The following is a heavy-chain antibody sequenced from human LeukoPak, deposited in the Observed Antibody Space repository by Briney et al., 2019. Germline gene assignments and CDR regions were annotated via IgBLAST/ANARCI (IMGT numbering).Heavy chain of an antibody. CDR1: GGSISSSSYY. Sequence: SETLSLTCTVSGGSISSSSYYWGWLRQPPGKGLEWIGSIYYSGSTYYNPSLKSRVTISVDTSKNQFSLKLSSVTAADTAVYYCARSRKDQWLAHDYWGQGTLVTVSS. CDR3: ARSRKDQWLAHDY. V-gene: IGHV4-39*01. CDR2: IYYSGST. J-gene: IGHJ4*02. D-gene: IGHD6-19*01.